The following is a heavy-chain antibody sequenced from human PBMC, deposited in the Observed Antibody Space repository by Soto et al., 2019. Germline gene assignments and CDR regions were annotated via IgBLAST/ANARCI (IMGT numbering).Heavy chain of an antibody. D-gene: IGHD4-17*01. V-gene: IGHV3-23*01. CDR2: TSGSGGST. Sequence: ESGGGLVQPGGSLRLSCAASGFTFSSYAMSWVRQDPGKGLEWVSATSGSGGSTYYADSEKGRFTISRDNSKNTLYLQMNSLRAEDTAVYYCAKNPDYGDYLGLGYNWFDPWGQGTLVTVSS. CDR3: AKNPDYGDYLGLGYNWFDP. J-gene: IGHJ5*02. CDR1: GFTFSSYA.